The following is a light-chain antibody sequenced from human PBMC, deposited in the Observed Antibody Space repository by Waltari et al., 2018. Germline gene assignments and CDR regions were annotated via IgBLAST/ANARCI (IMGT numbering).Light chain of an antibody. CDR2: CAS. CDR1: RSVNSN. CDR3: QQYNNWPLT. J-gene: IGKJ4*01. V-gene: IGKV3-15*01. Sequence: EVVLTQSPDTLSVSPGERATLSRRTSRSVNSNLAWYQHKPGQAPRLLMYCASTRPTGIPARFSGSESGTEFTLTITSLQSEDFAVYYCQQYNNWPLTFGGGTKVEI.